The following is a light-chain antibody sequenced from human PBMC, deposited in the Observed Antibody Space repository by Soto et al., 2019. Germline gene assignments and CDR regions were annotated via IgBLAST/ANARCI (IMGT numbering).Light chain of an antibody. CDR3: CSYTSTDIPYV. V-gene: IGLV2-14*01. Sequence: QSVLTQPGSVSGSPGQSITISCTGTSSDVGGYRYVSWFQQHPGKAPKLIIYEVSNRPSGVSSRFSGSKSDNTASLTISGLQADDEADYYCCSYTSTDIPYVFGTGT. CDR1: SSDVGGYRY. CDR2: EVS. J-gene: IGLJ1*01.